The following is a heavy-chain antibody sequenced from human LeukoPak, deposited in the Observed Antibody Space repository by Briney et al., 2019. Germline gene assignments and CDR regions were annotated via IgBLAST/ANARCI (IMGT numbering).Heavy chain of an antibody. CDR3: ARVRANYYGSGSYYSGWFDP. J-gene: IGHJ5*02. CDR2: IYYSGST. V-gene: IGHV4-59*01. D-gene: IGHD3-10*01. CDR1: GGSISSYY. Sequence: SETLSLTCTVSGGSISSYYWSWIRQPSGKGLEWIGYIYYSGSTNYNPSLKSRVTISVDTSKNQFSLKLSSVTAADTAVYYCARVRANYYGSGSYYSGWFDPWGQGTLVTVSS.